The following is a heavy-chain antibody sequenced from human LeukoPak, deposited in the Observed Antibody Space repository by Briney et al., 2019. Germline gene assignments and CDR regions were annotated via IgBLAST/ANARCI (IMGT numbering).Heavy chain of an antibody. CDR3: ARKSGIAGAGTDSGDFDS. CDR2: GRSRISYI. V-gene: IGHV3-11*06. J-gene: IGHJ4*02. Sequence: GRSLSLACAADGFTLSVYYMRSIRLAPGNGRGWVSYGRSRISYIDYAESVKARFTTTSDNVQNSLYLQMNGLRAEDTAVYYCARKSGIAGAGTDSGDFDSWGQGTLVTVSS. D-gene: IGHD6-19*01. CDR1: GFTLSVYY.